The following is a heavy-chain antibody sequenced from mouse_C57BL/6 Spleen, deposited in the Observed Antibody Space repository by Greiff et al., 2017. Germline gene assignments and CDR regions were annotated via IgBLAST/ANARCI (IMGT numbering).Heavy chain of an antibody. D-gene: IGHD1-1*01. CDR1: GFSLTSYG. CDR3: AKEGYYYGSSYDWYFDV. CDR2: IWRGGST. J-gene: IGHJ1*03. Sequence: VQLQQSGPGLVQPSQSLSITCTVSGFSLTSYGVHWVRQSPGKGLEWLGVIWRGGSTDYNAAFMSRLSITKDNSKSQVFFKMNSLQADDTAIYYCAKEGYYYGSSYDWYFDVWGTGTTVTVSS. V-gene: IGHV2-5*01.